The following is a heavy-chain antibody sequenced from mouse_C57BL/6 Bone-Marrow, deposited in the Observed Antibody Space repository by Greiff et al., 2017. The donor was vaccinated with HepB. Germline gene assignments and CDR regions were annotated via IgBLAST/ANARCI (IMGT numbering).Heavy chain of an antibody. CDR1: GYSFTDYN. V-gene: IGHV1-39*01. CDR2: INPNYGTT. CDR3: ARVTIYYFKGFAY. D-gene: IGHD1-1*01. J-gene: IGHJ3*01. Sequence: VQLKESGPELVKPGASVKISCKASGYSFTDYNMNWVKQSNGKSLEWIGVINPNYGTTSYNPKFKGKATLTVDQSSSKAYMQLNIRTSEDSAVYYFARVTIYYFKGFAYWGQGTLVTVSA.